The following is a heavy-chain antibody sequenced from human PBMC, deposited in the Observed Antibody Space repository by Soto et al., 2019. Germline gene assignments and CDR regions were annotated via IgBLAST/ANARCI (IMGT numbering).Heavy chain of an antibody. CDR3: ARISKAASAGMGFDP. CDR2: ISSSAGTK. CDR1: GFTFRGYE. D-gene: IGHD6-13*01. J-gene: IGHJ5*02. V-gene: IGHV3-48*03. Sequence: PGGSLALSCAASGFTFRGYEMTSVRQAPGKGLEWVSYISSSAGTKHYADSVKGRFTISRDNAKNSLYLQMNSLRVDDTAVYFCARISKAASAGMGFDPWGQGTLVTVSS.